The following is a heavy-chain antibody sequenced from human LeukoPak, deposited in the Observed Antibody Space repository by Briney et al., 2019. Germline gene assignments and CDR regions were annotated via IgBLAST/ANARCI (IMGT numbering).Heavy chain of an antibody. D-gene: IGHD1-26*01. CDR1: GGSISSDY. CDR2: IYYIGST. V-gene: IGHV4-59*01. CDR3: AREVGATGSSDY. Sequence: PSETLSLTCTVSGGSISSDYWSWIRQPPGKGLEWIGYIYYIGSTNYNPSLKSRITISVDTSKSHFSLKLSSVTAADTAVYYCAREVGATGSSDYWGQGTLVTVSS. J-gene: IGHJ4*02.